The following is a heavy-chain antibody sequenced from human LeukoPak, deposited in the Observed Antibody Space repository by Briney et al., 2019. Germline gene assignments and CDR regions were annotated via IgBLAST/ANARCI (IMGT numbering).Heavy chain of an antibody. CDR3: ARGGVAAKYYFDF. V-gene: IGHV4-59*11. D-gene: IGHD3-10*01. Sequence: PETMSLACTDSGGSISPLYWGWIRHAPGKGLEFIGYIYYSGSTNFNPSLKCRVTVSVDTSKSQISLKLTSVTAADTAVYCCARGGVAAKYYFDFWGQGTLVTVSS. CDR1: GGSISPLY. CDR2: IYYSGST. J-gene: IGHJ4*02.